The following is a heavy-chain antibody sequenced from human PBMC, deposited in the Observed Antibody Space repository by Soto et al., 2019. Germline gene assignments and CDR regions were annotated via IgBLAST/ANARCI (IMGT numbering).Heavy chain of an antibody. CDR1: GYPFTNYG. CDR3: AKDHEYIVLLMWGFYYHYGMDV. Sequence: ASVKVSCKASGYPFTNYGISWVRQAPGQGLEWMGWISGDNGKTKYAQKFQGRVTMTTDTSTSTAYMELRSLRSDDTAVYCCAKDHEYIVLLMWGFYYHYGMDVWGQGTTVTVSS. D-gene: IGHD2-8*01. CDR2: ISGDNGKT. J-gene: IGHJ6*02. V-gene: IGHV1-18*04.